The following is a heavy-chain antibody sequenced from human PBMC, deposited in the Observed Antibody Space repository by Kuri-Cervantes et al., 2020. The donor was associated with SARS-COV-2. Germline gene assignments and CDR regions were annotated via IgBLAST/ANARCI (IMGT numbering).Heavy chain of an antibody. CDR2: IYYSWST. V-gene: IGHV4-59*11. J-gene: IGHJ3*02. CDR1: GGSISSHY. D-gene: IGHD3-10*01. CDR3: ARDIILVMSDAGEPSGDAFDI. Sequence: SETLSLTCTVSGGSISSHYWSWIRQPPGKGLEWIGYIYYSWSTNYNSSLKSRVTISVDTSKNQFSLKLSSVTAEDTAVYYCARDIILVMSDAGEPSGDAFDIWGQGTMVTVSS.